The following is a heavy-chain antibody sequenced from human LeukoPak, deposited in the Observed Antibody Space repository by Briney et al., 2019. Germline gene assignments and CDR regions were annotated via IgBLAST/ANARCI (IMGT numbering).Heavy chain of an antibody. Sequence: GGSLRLSCAASGFTFSNHAMSWVRQAPGKGLEWVSNIRASGGSTYYADSVKGRFTISRDNSKNTLYLQMNSLRAEDTAVYYCAKNRGDYDPEYFQHWGQGTLVIVSS. CDR3: AKNRGDYDPEYFQH. V-gene: IGHV3-23*01. J-gene: IGHJ1*01. D-gene: IGHD4-17*01. CDR1: GFTFSNHA. CDR2: IRASGGST.